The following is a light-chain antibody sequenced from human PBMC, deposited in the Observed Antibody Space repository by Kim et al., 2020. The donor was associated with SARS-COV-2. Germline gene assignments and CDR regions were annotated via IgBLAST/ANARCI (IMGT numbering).Light chain of an antibody. CDR2: WAS. V-gene: IGKV4-1*01. CDR1: QSVLHSSNNKNY. CDR3: QHRGT. J-gene: IGKJ1*01. Sequence: LGEKATTNCKSSQSVLHSSNNKNYLAWYQHKPGQPPKVLIYWASTRESGVPDRFSGSGSGTDFTLTISGLQAEDVAVYYCQHRGTFGQGTKVDIK.